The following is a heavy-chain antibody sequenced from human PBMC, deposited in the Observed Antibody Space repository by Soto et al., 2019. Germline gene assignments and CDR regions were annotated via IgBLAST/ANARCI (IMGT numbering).Heavy chain of an antibody. Sequence: SETLSLTCTVSGGSISSGGYYWSWIRQHPGKGLEWIGYIYYSGSTYYNPSLKSRVTISVDTSKNQFSLKLSSVTAADTAVYYCATHLGELSFLLHWGQGTLVTVPQ. D-gene: IGHD3-16*02. CDR1: GGSISSGGYY. J-gene: IGHJ4*02. CDR2: IYYSGST. CDR3: ATHLGELSFLLH. V-gene: IGHV4-31*03.